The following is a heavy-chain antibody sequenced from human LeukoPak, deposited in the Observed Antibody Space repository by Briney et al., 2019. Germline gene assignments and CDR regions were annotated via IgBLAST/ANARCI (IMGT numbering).Heavy chain of an antibody. Sequence: RASVKVSCKASGYTFTGYYMHWVRQAPGQGLEWMGWINPNSGGTNYAQKFQGRVTMTRDTSISTAYMELSRLRSDDTAVCYCARGSKGYSSSWFSYYYYYMDVWGKGTTVTVSS. CDR3: ARGSKGYSSSWFSYYYYYMDV. V-gene: IGHV1-2*02. D-gene: IGHD6-13*01. CDR1: GYTFTGYY. CDR2: INPNSGGT. J-gene: IGHJ6*03.